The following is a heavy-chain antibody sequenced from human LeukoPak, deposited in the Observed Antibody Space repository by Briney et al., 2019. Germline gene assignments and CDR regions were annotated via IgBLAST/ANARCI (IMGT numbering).Heavy chain of an antibody. CDR1: GGSISSHY. V-gene: IGHV4-4*09. CDR3: ARSNTIFGVVIPPHV. J-gene: IGHJ6*04. Sequence: SETLSLTCTVSGGSISSHYWSWIRQPPGKGLEWIGYIYTSGSTNYNPSLKSRVTISVDTSKNQFSLKLSSVTAADTAVYYCARSNTIFGVVIPPHVWGKGTTVTVSS. CDR2: IYTSGST. D-gene: IGHD3-3*01.